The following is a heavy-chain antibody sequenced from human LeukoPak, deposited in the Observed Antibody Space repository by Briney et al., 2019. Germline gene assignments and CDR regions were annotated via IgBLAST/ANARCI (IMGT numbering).Heavy chain of an antibody. D-gene: IGHD3-10*01. CDR1: GHDFPDYW. CDR3: ARLGRVGITMVRGGYNWFDP. Sequence: GESLKISCRASGHDFPDYWIGWVRQMPGKGLEWMGIIFPRDSNTIYGPSFQGQVTISADKSISTAYLQWSSLKASDTAMYYCARLGRVGITMVRGGYNWFDPWGQGTLVTVSS. J-gene: IGHJ5*02. V-gene: IGHV5-51*01. CDR2: IFPRDSNT.